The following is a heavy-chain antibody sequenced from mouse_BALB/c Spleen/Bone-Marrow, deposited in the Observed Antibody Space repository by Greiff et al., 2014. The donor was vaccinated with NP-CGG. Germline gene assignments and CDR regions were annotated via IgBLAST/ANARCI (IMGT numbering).Heavy chain of an antibody. CDR2: IDPANGNT. D-gene: IGHD2-4*01. J-gene: IGHJ3*01. Sequence: VQLQQPGAELVKPGASVKLSCTASGFNIKDTYMHWVKQRPEQGLEWIGGIDPANGNTKYDPKFQGKATITADTSSNTAYLQLSSLTSEDTAVYYCAGYDYYQAWFAYWGQGTLVTVSA. CDR3: AGYDYYQAWFAY. CDR1: GFNIKDTY. V-gene: IGHV14-3*02.